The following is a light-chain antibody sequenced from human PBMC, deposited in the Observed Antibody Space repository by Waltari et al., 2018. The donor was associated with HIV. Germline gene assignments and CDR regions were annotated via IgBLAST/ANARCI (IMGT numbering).Light chain of an antibody. J-gene: IGLJ3*02. Sequence: QSVMTQPPPASGTPGQRVPISCSGSSPNIGRNYVNWYQQPPGTTPKLLIYRNNKRPSGVPDRFSGSKSGTSASLAISGLRSEDEADYYCAAWDDSLSGSWVFGGGTQVTVL. CDR1: SPNIGRNY. CDR2: RNN. CDR3: AAWDDSLSGSWV. V-gene: IGLV1-47*01.